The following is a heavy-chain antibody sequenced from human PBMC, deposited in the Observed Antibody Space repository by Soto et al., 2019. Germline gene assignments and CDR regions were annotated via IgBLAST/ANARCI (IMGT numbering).Heavy chain of an antibody. CDR1: GYTFPSQS. CDR2: INTDNGKT. V-gene: IGHV1-3*04. D-gene: IGHD2-2*01. Sequence: ASVKGSCKASGYTFPSQSIHWVSQAPGQRLEWMGWINTDNGKTRDSQKFQDRVTLTRDTSASTAYMELSSLTSEDTAVYYCARAGNCTSTTYFSDWLAPWGQGTLVTVSS. J-gene: IGHJ5*02. CDR3: ARAGNCTSTTYFSDWLAP.